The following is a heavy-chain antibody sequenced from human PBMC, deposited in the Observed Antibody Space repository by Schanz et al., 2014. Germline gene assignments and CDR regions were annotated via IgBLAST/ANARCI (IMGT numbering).Heavy chain of an antibody. D-gene: IGHD6-13*01. J-gene: IGHJ4*02. Sequence: QVQLVQSGAEVKKPGASVRVSCKVSGYAFTTYGISWVRQAPGQGLEWMGWISPYNGNTNYAQKLQGRVTMTADTSTSTAYMDLRSLRSDDTAVYYCASSGAGYSSSWDFDYWGQGTLVNDSS. V-gene: IGHV1-18*01. CDR2: ISPYNGNT. CDR3: ASSGAGYSSSWDFDY. CDR1: GYAFTTYG.